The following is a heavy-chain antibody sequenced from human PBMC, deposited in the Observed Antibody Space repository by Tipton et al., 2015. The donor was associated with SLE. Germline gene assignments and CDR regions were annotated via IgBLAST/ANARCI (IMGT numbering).Heavy chain of an antibody. CDR3: ARRSPRGDYDYWFDP. Sequence: TLSLTCTVSGASIGTYYWSWIRQLPGRGLEWIGYIFYSGSTYYNPSLSSRVTISVDTSKNQFSLNLRSVTAADTAVYYCARRSPRGDYDYWFDPWVQGTLVTVSS. CDR2: IFYSGST. V-gene: IGHV4-31*03. J-gene: IGHJ5*02. CDR1: GASIGTYY. D-gene: IGHD4-17*01.